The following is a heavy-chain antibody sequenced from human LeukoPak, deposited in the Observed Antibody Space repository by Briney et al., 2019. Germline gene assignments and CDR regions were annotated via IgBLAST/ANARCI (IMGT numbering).Heavy chain of an antibody. CDR2: ISGSGGST. Sequence: GGSLRLSCAASGFTFSSYAMSWVRQAPGKGLEWVSAISGSGGSTYYADSVKGRFTISRDNSENTLYLQMNSLRAEDTAVYYCAKPGQWLVYFDYWGQGTLVTVSS. J-gene: IGHJ4*02. CDR3: AKPGQWLVYFDY. V-gene: IGHV3-23*01. CDR1: GFTFSSYA. D-gene: IGHD6-19*01.